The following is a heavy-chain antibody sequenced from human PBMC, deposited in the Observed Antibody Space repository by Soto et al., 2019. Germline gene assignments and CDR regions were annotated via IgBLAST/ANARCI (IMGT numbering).Heavy chain of an antibody. CDR2: IYHSGST. J-gene: IGHJ4*02. CDR3: ASGHTTVTTLPY. CDR1: GGSISSGGYS. V-gene: IGHV4-30-2*01. D-gene: IGHD4-17*01. Sequence: QLQLQESGSGLVKPSQTLSLTCAVSGGSISSGGYSWYWIRQPPGKGLEWIGYIYHSGSTYYNPSLKSRVTISVDRSKYQLSLKLGSLSNAATSLYYCASGHTTVTTLPYWGQGTLVTVSS.